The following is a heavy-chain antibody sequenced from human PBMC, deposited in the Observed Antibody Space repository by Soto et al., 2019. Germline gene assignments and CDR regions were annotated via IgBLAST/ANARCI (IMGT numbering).Heavy chain of an antibody. D-gene: IGHD6-13*01. Sequence: PRLSCTASGFTFSSYAMHSVRQAPGKGLEWGAVISYDGSNKYYADSVKGRFTISRDNSKNTLYLQMNSLRPEDTAVYYCETEDMPADVTTLHLWGLGTLVPVSS. CDR2: ISYDGSNK. J-gene: IGHJ4*02. CDR1: GFTFSSYA. V-gene: IGHV3-30-3*01. CDR3: ETEDMPADVTTLHL.